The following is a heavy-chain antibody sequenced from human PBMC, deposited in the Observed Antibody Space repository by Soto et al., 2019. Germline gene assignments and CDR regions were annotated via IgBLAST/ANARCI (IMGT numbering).Heavy chain of an antibody. D-gene: IGHD6-13*01. CDR3: ARDKQQLVRGSYYHGMDV. CDR1: GYTFTGYY. J-gene: IGHJ6*02. CDR2: INPNSGGT. V-gene: IGHV1-2*04. Sequence: GASVKVSCKASGYTFTGYYMHWVRQAPGQGLEWMGWINPNSGGTNYAQKFQGWVTMTRDTSISTAYMELSRLRSDDTAVYYCARDKQQLVRGSYYHGMDVWGQGTTVTVSS.